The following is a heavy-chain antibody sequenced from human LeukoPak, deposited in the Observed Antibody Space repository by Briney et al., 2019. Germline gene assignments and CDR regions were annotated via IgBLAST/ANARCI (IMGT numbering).Heavy chain of an antibody. Sequence: SETLSLTCAVYGGSFSGYYWSWIRQPPGKGLEWIGEINHSGSTNYNPSLKNRVTISVDTSKNQFSLKLSSVTAADTAVYYCARVNLTYYDFWSGYGSHYYYGMDVWGQGTTVTVSS. J-gene: IGHJ6*01. V-gene: IGHV4-34*01. D-gene: IGHD3-3*01. CDR1: GGSFSGYY. CDR3: ARVNLTYYDFWSGYGSHYYYGMDV. CDR2: INHSGST.